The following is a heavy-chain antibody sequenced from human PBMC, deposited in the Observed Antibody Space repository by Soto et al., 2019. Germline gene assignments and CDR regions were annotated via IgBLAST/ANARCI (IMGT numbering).Heavy chain of an antibody. D-gene: IGHD3-22*01. V-gene: IGHV3-23*01. CDR3: ARSRGRNYDSRGYYFDS. CDR2: MSGSGATT. Sequence: GGSLRLSCAASGFTFSSSAMSWVRQAPGKGLEWASVMSGSGATTYYADSVKGRFTISRDNSKNTLYLEMNSLRAEDTAVYYCARSRGRNYDSRGYYFDSWGQGTLVTVSS. J-gene: IGHJ4*02. CDR1: GFTFSSSA.